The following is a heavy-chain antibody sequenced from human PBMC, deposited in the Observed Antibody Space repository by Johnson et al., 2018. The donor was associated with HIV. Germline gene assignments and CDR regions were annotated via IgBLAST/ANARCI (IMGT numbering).Heavy chain of an antibody. D-gene: IGHD3-22*01. V-gene: IGHV3-30-3*01. CDR1: GFTFSSYA. Sequence: QVQLVESGGGVVQPGRSLRLSCAASGFTFSSYAMHWVRQAPGKGLEWVAVISYGGSNKYYADSGKGRFTISRDNSKNTLYLQMNSLRAEDTAVYYCARGRRDYYDSSGTGLPDAFDIWGQGTMVTVSS. J-gene: IGHJ3*02. CDR3: ARGRRDYYDSSGTGLPDAFDI. CDR2: ISYGGSNK.